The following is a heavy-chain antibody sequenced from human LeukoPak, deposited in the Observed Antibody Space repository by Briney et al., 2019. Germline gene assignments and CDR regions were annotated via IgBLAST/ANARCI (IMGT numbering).Heavy chain of an antibody. D-gene: IGHD3-10*01. Sequence: GGSLRLSCAASGFTFSSHVMSWVRQAPGKGLEWVSAISGSGGSTYYADSVKGRFTISRDNSMNTLYLQMNSLRAEDTAVYYCARPSDVLLFSLVPNYGMDVWGQGTTVTVSS. V-gene: IGHV3-23*01. J-gene: IGHJ6*02. CDR3: ARPSDVLLFSLVPNYGMDV. CDR1: GFTFSSHV. CDR2: ISGSGGST.